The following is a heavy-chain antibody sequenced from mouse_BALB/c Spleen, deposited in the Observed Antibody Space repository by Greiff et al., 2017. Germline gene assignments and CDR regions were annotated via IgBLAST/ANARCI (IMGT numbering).Heavy chain of an antibody. J-gene: IGHJ4*01. CDR2: ISSGGSYT. V-gene: IGHV5-9-1*01. CDR3: ARGRAMISSMDY. CDR1: GFTFSSYT. D-gene: IGHD2-4*01. Sequence: EVMLVESGGGLVKPGGSLKLSCAASGFTFSSYTMSWVRQTPEKRLEWVATISSGGSYTYYPDSVKGRFTISRDNAKNTLYLQMSSLRSEDTAMYYCARGRAMISSMDYWGQGTSVTVSS.